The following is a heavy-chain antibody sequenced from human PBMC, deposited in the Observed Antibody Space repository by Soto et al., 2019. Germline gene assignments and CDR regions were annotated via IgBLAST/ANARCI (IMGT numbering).Heavy chain of an antibody. J-gene: IGHJ5*02. CDR3: ARAPDYAWFDP. CDR2: LYYSGNT. D-gene: IGHD4-17*01. CDR1: DGSISNYF. V-gene: IGHV4-59*01. Sequence: PSETLSLTCTVSDGSISNYFWSWIRQPPGKGLQWIGYLYYSGNTNYNPSLKSRVTISVDTSKNQFSLNLYSVTAADTAVYYCARAPDYAWFDPWGQGTLVTVSS.